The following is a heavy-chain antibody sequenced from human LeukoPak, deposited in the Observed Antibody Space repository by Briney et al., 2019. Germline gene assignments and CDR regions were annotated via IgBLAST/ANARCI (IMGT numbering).Heavy chain of an antibody. Sequence: GGSLRLSCAASGFTLSSYWMSWVRQAPGKGLEWVANIKQDGSEKYYVDSVKGRFTISRDNAKNSLYLQMNSLRAEDTAVYYCASLYTASWGQGTLVTVSS. CDR1: GFTLSSYW. CDR3: ASLYTAS. J-gene: IGHJ5*02. CDR2: IKQDGSEK. V-gene: IGHV3-7*01. D-gene: IGHD5-18*01.